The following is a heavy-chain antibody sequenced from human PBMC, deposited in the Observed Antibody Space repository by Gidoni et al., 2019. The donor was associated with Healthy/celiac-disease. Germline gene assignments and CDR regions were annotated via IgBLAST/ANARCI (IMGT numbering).Heavy chain of an antibody. J-gene: IGHJ4*02. CDR2: ISWNSGSI. CDR1: GFTFDDYA. V-gene: IGHV3-9*01. D-gene: IGHD5-18*01. Sequence: EVQLVESGGGLVQPGRSLRLSCAASGFTFDDYAMHWVRQAPGKGLEWVSGISWNSGSIGYADSVKGRFTISRDNAKNSLYLQMNSLRAEDTVLYYCAKGGYSYGSHFDYWGQGTLVTVSS. CDR3: AKGGYSYGSHFDY.